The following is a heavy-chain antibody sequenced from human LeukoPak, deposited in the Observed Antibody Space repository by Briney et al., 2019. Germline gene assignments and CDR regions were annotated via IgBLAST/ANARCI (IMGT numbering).Heavy chain of an antibody. Sequence: SETLSLTYTVSGGSISCCHWSCIRQPPGKGLEWIGYIYYTGSTNCNPSLKSRVTISIDTSKNQFSLKLSSVTAADTAVYYCARHGQNHGSDIWGQGTMVTVSS. V-gene: IGHV4-59*08. CDR2: IYYTGST. CDR3: ARHGQNHGSDI. CDR1: GGSISCCH. J-gene: IGHJ3*02.